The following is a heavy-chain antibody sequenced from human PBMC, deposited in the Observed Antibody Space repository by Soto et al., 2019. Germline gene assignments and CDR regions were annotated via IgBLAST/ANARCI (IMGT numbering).Heavy chain of an antibody. D-gene: IGHD3-22*01. Sequence: SETLSLTCTFSGGSISSGGYYWSWIRQHPGKGLEWIGCIYYSGSTYYNPSLKSRVTISVDTSKNQFSLKLSSVTAADTAVYYCARVGKYHYDSSGSPIDFDYWGQGTLVTVPQ. CDR2: IYYSGST. V-gene: IGHV4-31*03. CDR1: GGSISSGGYY. CDR3: ARVGKYHYDSSGSPIDFDY. J-gene: IGHJ4*02.